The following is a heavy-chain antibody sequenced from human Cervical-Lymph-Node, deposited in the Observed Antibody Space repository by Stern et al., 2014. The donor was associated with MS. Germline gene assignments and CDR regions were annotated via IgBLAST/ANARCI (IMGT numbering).Heavy chain of an antibody. J-gene: IGHJ2*01. CDR2: IIPIFGTA. Sequence: QVQLGQSGAEVKKPGSSVKVSCKASGGTFSSYAISWVRQAPGQGLEWMGGIIPIFGTANYAQKFQGRVKITADESTSTAYMELSSLRSEDTAVYYCARGTINWALHYYWYFDLWGRGTLVTVSS. D-gene: IGHD7-27*01. V-gene: IGHV1-69*01. CDR1: GGTFSSYA. CDR3: ARGTINWALHYYWYFDL.